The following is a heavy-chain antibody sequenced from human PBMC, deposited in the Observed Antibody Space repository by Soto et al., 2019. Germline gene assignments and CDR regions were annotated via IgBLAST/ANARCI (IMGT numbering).Heavy chain of an antibody. D-gene: IGHD4-17*01. Sequence: QVQLQESGPGLVKPSETLSLTCTVSGGSISSYYWSWIRQPPGKGLEWIGYIYYSGSTNYHPSLTSRVTISVDTSKNQFSLKLSSVTAADTAVYYCARHRSTVTTFGWYFDLWGRGTLVTVSS. CDR3: ARHRSTVTTFGWYFDL. CDR2: IYYSGST. J-gene: IGHJ2*01. CDR1: GGSISSYY. V-gene: IGHV4-59*08.